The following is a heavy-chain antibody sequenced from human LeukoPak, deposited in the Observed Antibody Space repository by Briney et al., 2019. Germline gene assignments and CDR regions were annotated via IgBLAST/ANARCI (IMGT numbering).Heavy chain of an antibody. CDR1: GGSISSGDYY. D-gene: IGHD1/OR15-1a*01. Sequence: PSETLSLTCTVSGGSISSGDYYWSWIRQPPGKGLEWIGYIYYSGSTYYNPSLKSRVTISVDASKNQFSLKLSSVTAADTAVYYCARDSPEQNAFDIWGQGTMVTVSS. J-gene: IGHJ3*02. CDR3: ARDSPEQNAFDI. CDR2: IYYSGST. V-gene: IGHV4-30-4*02.